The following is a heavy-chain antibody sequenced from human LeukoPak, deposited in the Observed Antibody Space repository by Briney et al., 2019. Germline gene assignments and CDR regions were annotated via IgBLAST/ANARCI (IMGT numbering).Heavy chain of an antibody. D-gene: IGHD6-19*01. CDR2: INPSGGST. J-gene: IGHJ4*02. V-gene: IGHV1-46*01. CDR1: GYTFTSYY. CDR3: ARDRNSGFRAIGARPDY. Sequence: ASVKVSCKASGYTFTSYYMHWVRQAPGQGLEWMGIINPSGGSTSYAQKFQGRVTMTRDMSTSTVYMELSSLRSEDTAVYYCARDRNSGFRAIGARPDYWGQGTLVTVSS.